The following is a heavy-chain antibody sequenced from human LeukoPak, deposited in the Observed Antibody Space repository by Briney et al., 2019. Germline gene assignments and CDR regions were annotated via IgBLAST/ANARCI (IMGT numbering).Heavy chain of an antibody. V-gene: IGHV3-23*01. D-gene: IGHD3-10*01. CDR1: GFTFSSYA. CDR2: ISGSGGST. CDR3: AKAGGSGSYGLQYYYYMDV. J-gene: IGHJ6*03. Sequence: PGGSLRLSCAAPGFTFSSYAMSWVRQAPGKGLEWVSAISGSGGSTYYADSVKGRFTISRDNSKNTLYLQMNSLRAEDTALYYCAKAGGSGSYGLQYYYYMDVWGKGTTVTVSS.